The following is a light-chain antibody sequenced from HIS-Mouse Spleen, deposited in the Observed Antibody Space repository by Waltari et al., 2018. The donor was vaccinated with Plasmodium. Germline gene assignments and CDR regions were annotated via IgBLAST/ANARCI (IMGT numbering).Light chain of an antibody. CDR2: GAS. CDR1: QSVSSN. Sequence: EIVMTQSQATLSVSPGERATLSCRASQSVSSNLAWYQKKPGQAPRLLIYGASTRATGIPARFSGSGSGTEFTLTISSLQSEDFAVYYCQQYNNWSFTFGPGTKVDIK. V-gene: IGKV3-15*01. J-gene: IGKJ3*01. CDR3: QQYNNWSFT.